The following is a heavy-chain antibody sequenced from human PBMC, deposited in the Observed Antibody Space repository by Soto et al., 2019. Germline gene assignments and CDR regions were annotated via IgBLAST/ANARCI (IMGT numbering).Heavy chain of an antibody. CDR3: ARRERYYGSPGWFDP. Sequence: SETLSLTCTVSGGSINYFAYYWGWILQAPGKGLEWIGTVYHNEKTYYNPSLKSRITISADTAKNQFSLNLRSVTAAETAIYFCARRERYYGSPGWFDPWGQGTLVTVSS. CDR1: GGSINYFAYY. CDR2: VYHNEKT. D-gene: IGHD3-16*01. V-gene: IGHV4-39*01. J-gene: IGHJ5*02.